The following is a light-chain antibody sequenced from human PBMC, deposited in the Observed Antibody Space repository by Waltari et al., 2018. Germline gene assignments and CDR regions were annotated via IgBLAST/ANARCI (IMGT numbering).Light chain of an antibody. J-gene: IGKJ1*01. CDR2: AAS. Sequence: DVLMTQSPSSLSASVGDSVTIACRASQPVSRYLNWYQQEPGRAPKLLIYAASSLQSGVPSRFSGSGSGTDFILTISSLQPEDFATYYCQQSYTSPWTFGQGTKVDFK. V-gene: IGKV1-39*01. CDR1: QPVSRY. CDR3: QQSYTSPWT.